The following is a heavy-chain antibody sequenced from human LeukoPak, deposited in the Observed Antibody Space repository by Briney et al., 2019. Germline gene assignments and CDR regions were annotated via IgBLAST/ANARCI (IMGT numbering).Heavy chain of an antibody. V-gene: IGHV4-31*03. D-gene: IGHD3-3*01. Sequence: SQTLSLTCTVSGGSMSSRGYYWRWIRQHPGKGLEGIGYIYYSGRTYYNPSLKSRVTISVDTAKHQFSLKLSSVTAADTAVYYCARGLNYDFWSGYYTPYYYYYYMDVWGKGTTVTVSS. CDR2: IYYSGRT. CDR1: GGSMSSRGYY. CDR3: ARGLNYDFWSGYYTPYYYYYYMDV. J-gene: IGHJ6*03.